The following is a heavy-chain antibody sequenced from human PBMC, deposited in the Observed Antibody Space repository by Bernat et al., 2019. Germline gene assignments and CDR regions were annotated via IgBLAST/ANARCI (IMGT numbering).Heavy chain of an antibody. CDR2: ISYDGSNK. Sequence: QVQLVESGGGVVQPGRSLRLSCAASGFTFSSYGMHWVRQAPGKGLEWVAGISYDGSNKYYADSVKGRFTISRDNSKNTLYLQMNSLRAEDTAVYYCALWASYGPQTFDYWGQGTLVTVSS. V-gene: IGHV3-30*03. CDR1: GFTFSSYG. D-gene: IGHD5-18*01. CDR3: ALWASYGPQTFDY. J-gene: IGHJ4*02.